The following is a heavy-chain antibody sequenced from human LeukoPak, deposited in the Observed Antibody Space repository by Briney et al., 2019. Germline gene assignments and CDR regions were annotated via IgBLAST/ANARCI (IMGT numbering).Heavy chain of an antibody. V-gene: IGHV3-20*04. CDR2: INWNGVST. J-gene: IGHJ4*02. D-gene: IGHD1-26*01. CDR3: ARVGDDSGSYYDYLDY. Sequence: GGSLRLSCVASGFTFEDYGMSWVRQAPGKGLEWVSGINWNGVSTGYADSVKGRFTISRDNAKNSLYLQMNSLRAEDTASYYCARVGDDSGSYYDYLDYWGQGILVTV. CDR1: GFTFEDYG.